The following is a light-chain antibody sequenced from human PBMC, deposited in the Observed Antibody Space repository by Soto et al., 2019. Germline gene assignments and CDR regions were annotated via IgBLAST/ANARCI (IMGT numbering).Light chain of an antibody. CDR2: GNT. CDR3: GAWDSSLNVYL. CDR1: SSNTGAGYD. V-gene: IGLV1-40*01. J-gene: IGLJ1*01. Sequence: QSVLTQPPSVSGAPGQRVTISCTGSSSNTGAGYDVHWYQQVPGTAPKLLIYGNTKRPSGVPDRFSGSKSGTSASLAITGLQAEDEADYSCGAWDSSLNVYLFGGGTKVTVL.